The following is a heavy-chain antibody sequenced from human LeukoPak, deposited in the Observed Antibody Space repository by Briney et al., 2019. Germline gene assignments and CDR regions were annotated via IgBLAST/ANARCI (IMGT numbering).Heavy chain of an antibody. CDR3: ARGGDWLFDY. CDR1: GGSIGSYY. J-gene: IGHJ4*02. CDR2: IYYSGST. D-gene: IGHD2-21*02. V-gene: IGHV4-59*01. Sequence: SETLSLTCTVSGGSIGSYYWSWIRQPPGKGLEWIGYIYYSGSTNYNPSLKSRVTISVDTSKNQFSLKLSSVTAADTAVYYCARGGDWLFDYWGQGILVTVSS.